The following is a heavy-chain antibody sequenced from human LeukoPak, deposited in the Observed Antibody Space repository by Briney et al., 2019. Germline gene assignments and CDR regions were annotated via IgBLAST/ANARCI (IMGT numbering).Heavy chain of an antibody. CDR1: GFTFSNAW. CDR2: IKSKTDGGTT. Sequence: GGSLRLSCEASGFTFSNAWMSWVRQAPGKGLEWVGRIKSKTDGGTTDYAAPVKGRFTISRDDSKNTLYLQMNSLKTEDTAVYYCTTEAGYYYDSSGYYYFDYWGQGTLVTVSS. J-gene: IGHJ4*02. D-gene: IGHD3-22*01. V-gene: IGHV3-15*01. CDR3: TTEAGYYYDSSGYYYFDY.